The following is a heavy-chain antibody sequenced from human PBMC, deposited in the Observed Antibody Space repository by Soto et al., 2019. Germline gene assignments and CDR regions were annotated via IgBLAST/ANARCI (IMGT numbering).Heavy chain of an antibody. D-gene: IGHD6-6*01. J-gene: IGHJ6*03. CDR3: ARDARQYYYYMDV. CDR2: IWYDGSNK. CDR1: GFTFSSYG. Sequence: QVQLVESGGGVVQPGRSLRLSCAASGFTFSSYGMHWVRQAPGKGLEWVAVIWYDGSNKYYADSVKGRFTISRDNSKNTLYLQMNSLRAEDTAVYYCARDARQYYYYMDVWGKGTTVTVSS. V-gene: IGHV3-33*01.